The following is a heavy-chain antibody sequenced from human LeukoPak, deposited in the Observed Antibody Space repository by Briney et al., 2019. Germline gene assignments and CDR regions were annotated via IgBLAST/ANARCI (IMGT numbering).Heavy chain of an antibody. CDR1: VGTFSSYA. J-gene: IGHJ4*02. CDR2: IIPIFGTA. CDR3: ARGRPDYDFWSGYYYLFDY. V-gene: IGHV1-69*13. D-gene: IGHD3-3*01. Sequence: VKVSFKASVGTFSSYAISWVGQAPGQGLEWVGGIIPIFGTANYAHKFQDRVTITTDESTRRAYMELSSLRSEDTAVYYCARGRPDYDFWSGYYYLFDYWGQGTLVTVSS.